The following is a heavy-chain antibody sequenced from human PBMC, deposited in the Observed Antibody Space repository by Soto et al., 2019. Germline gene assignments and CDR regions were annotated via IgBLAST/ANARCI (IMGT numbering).Heavy chain of an antibody. CDR1: GYTFTSYG. CDR3: AIDRLVYDFLSGYYSVGPYYYYGMDV. D-gene: IGHD3-3*01. V-gene: IGHV1-18*01. CDR2: ISAYNGNT. J-gene: IGHJ6*02. Sequence: GASVKVSCKASGYTFTSYGISWVRQAPGQGLEWMGWISAYNGNTNYAQKHQGRVTMTTDTSTSTAYMELRSLRSEDTGVYYCAIDRLVYDFLSGYYSVGPYYYYGMDVWGQGTTVTVSS.